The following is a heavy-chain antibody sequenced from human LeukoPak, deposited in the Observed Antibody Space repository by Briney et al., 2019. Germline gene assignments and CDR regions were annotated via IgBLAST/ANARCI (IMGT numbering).Heavy chain of an antibody. V-gene: IGHV3-49*04. CDR1: GFTFGDYA. CDR2: IRSKRYDGAT. Sequence: PGGSLRLSCTASGFTFGDYAMSWVRQAPGEGLEWVGFIRSKRYDGATEYAASVKGRFTISRDDSKSVAYLHMNSLKTEDTAIYYCTRDILSGWYYFDFWGQGTLVTVSS. J-gene: IGHJ4*02. D-gene: IGHD6-19*01. CDR3: TRDILSGWYYFDF.